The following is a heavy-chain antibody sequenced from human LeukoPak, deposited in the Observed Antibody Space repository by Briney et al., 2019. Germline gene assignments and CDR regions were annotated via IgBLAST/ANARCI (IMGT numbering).Heavy chain of an antibody. CDR3: ARAGSSWSKGPQTFDY. V-gene: IGHV1-2*02. CDR2: INPNSGGT. Sequence: AASVKVSCKASGYSFTSYYMHWVRQAPGQGLEWMGWINPNSGGTNYAQKFQGRVTMTRDTSISTAYMELSRLRSDDTAVYYCARAGSSWSKGPQTFDYWGQGTLVTVSS. CDR1: GYSFTSYY. J-gene: IGHJ4*02. D-gene: IGHD6-13*01.